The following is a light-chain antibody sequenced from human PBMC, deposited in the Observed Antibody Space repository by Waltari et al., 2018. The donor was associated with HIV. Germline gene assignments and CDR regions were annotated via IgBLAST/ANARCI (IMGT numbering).Light chain of an antibody. CDR3: TAYKYSTRSYV. CDR1: NNDDGHYHH. V-gene: IGLV2-14*03. J-gene: IGLJ1*01. CDR2: DVT. Sequence: QSALTQPASVSGSPGQSITISCIGANNDDGHYHHVAWYQQHPDKAPKLLIYDVTNRPPGVSNRFSCSKSGNTASLAISGLQAEDEADYFCTAYKYSTRSYVFGTGTKVTVL.